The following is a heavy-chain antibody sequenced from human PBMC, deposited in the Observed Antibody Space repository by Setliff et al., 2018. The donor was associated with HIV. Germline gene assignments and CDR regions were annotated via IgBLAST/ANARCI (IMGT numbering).Heavy chain of an antibody. CDR2: IYWSGLT. CDR3: ARHLYNYGYYYMDV. CDR1: GYSISSGYY. J-gene: IGHJ6*03. V-gene: IGHV4-38-2*01. D-gene: IGHD5-18*01. Sequence: SETLSLTCAVSGYSISSGYYWGWIRQPPGKGLEWIGSIYWSGLTFYNPSLKSRVTISVDTSKNQFSLKLSSVTAADTAVYYCARHLYNYGYYYMDVWGKGTTVTVSS.